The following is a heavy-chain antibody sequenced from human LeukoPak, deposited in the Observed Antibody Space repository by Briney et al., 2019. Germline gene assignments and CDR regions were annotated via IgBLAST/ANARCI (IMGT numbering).Heavy chain of an antibody. CDR1: VGTFNSYV. D-gene: IGHD1-7*01. J-gene: IGHJ3*02. CDR2: IIPILRSA. V-gene: IGHV1-69*05. CDR3: ARDRANIGTPLKAFDI. Sequence: ASVKVSCKASVGTFNSYVVSWVRQAPGQGLEWMGAIIPILRSANYAQKFQGRGTITTDESTRTVYMELRSLRNEDTAVYFCARDRANIGTPLKAFDIWGQGTVVIVSS.